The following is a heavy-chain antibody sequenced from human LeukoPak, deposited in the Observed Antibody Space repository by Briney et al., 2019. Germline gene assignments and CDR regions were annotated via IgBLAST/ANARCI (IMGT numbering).Heavy chain of an antibody. CDR3: ARSNDFRSGYLFDY. D-gene: IGHD3-3*01. CDR2: IKQDGSEK. CDR1: GFTFSSYW. Sequence: GGSLRLSCAASGFTFSSYWMSWVRQAPGKGLEWVANIKQDGSEKYFVDSVEGRFAISRDNAKNSLYPQMNSLRAEDTAVYYCARSNDFRSGYLFDYWGQGILVTVSS. J-gene: IGHJ4*02. V-gene: IGHV3-7*01.